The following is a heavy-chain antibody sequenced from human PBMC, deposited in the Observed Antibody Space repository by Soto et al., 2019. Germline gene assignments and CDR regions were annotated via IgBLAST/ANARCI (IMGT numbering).Heavy chain of an antibody. V-gene: IGHV3-23*01. D-gene: IGHD2-2*01. J-gene: IGHJ5*02. CDR2: IKDSGTK. Sequence: GGPLRLPCSASEFPFRTYAMSWVRPAPGKGLEGVSTIKDSGTKYYEISVKGRFTIYRDNSRNTLDLQMNSLRVEDTAVYYCAKGGEGSSSRTSCIYSSDSWAQGTLVPVP. CDR3: AKGGEGSSSRTSCIYSSDS. CDR1: EFPFRTYA.